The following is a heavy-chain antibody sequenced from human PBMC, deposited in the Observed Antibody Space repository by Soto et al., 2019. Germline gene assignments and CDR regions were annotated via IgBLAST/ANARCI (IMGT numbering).Heavy chain of an antibody. Sequence: SETLSLTCTVSGGSISSFYWSWIRQPPGKEVEWIGYVYYSGTTNYNPSLKSRVTISVDTSKNQFSLKLSSVTAADTAVYYCARDLGHCSSTNCYPWFDPWGQGTLVTVSS. D-gene: IGHD2-2*01. CDR3: ARDLGHCSSTNCYPWFDP. J-gene: IGHJ5*02. CDR1: GGSISSFY. V-gene: IGHV4-59*01. CDR2: VYYSGTT.